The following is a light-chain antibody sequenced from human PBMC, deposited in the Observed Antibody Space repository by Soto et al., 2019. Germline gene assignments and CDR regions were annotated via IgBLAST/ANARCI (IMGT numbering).Light chain of an antibody. CDR2: EVS. CDR3: CSYAGSRV. CDR1: SSDVGSYNL. Sequence: QSVLTQPASVSGSPGQSITISCTGTSSDVGSYNLVSWYQQHPGKAPKLMIYEVSKRPSGVSNRFSGSKSGNTASLTISGLQAEDEADYSCCSYAGSRVFGTGTKLTVL. J-gene: IGLJ1*01. V-gene: IGLV2-23*02.